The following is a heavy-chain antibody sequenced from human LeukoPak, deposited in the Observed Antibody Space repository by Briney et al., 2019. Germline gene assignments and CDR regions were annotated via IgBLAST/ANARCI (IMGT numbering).Heavy chain of an antibody. CDR1: GFTFTSYA. J-gene: IGHJ4*02. CDR2: ISGTGTYT. Sequence: GGSLRLSCAASGFTFTSYAMSWVRQAPGKGLEWVSTISGTGTYTFYTDSAKGRFTISRDISTNTVYLQMNSLRVEDTAIYYCAKEGGLHIVVAIRPYYFDSWGQGALVTISS. D-gene: IGHD2-21*01. CDR3: AKEGGLHIVVAIRPYYFDS. V-gene: IGHV3-23*01.